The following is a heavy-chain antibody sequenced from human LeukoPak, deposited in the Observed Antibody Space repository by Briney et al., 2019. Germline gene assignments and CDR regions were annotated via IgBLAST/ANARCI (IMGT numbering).Heavy chain of an antibody. V-gene: IGHV3-30-3*01. CDR3: ARAEYTTSPRIDY. D-gene: IGHD6-6*01. CDR2: ISYDGSNK. Sequence: GSLRLFCAASGFPFSSYWMSWVRQAPDKGLEWVAFISYDGSNKYYADSVKGRFTISRDNSKNTLYLQMNSLRPEDTAVYYCARAEYTTSPRIDYWGQGTLVTVSS. J-gene: IGHJ4*02. CDR1: GFPFSSYW.